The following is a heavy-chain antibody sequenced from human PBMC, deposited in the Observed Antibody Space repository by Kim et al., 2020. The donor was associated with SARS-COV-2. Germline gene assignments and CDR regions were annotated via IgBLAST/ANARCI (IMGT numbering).Heavy chain of an antibody. J-gene: IGHJ4*02. CDR1: GFTFSSYS. CDR2: ISSSSSYI. V-gene: IGHV3-21*01. Sequence: GGSLRLSCAASGFTFSSYSMNWVRQAPGKGLEWVSSISSSSSYIYYADSVKGRFTISRDNAKNSLYLQMNSLRAEDTAVYYCARVPGVGATRIDYWGQGTLVTVSS. D-gene: IGHD1-26*01. CDR3: ARVPGVGATRIDY.